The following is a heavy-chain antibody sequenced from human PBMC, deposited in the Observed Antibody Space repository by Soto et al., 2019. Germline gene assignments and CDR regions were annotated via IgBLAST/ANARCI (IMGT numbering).Heavy chain of an antibody. CDR2: IYDNGIT. CDR3: ARTYDSNGYANEFDS. V-gene: IGHV4-59*12. J-gene: IGHJ4*02. CDR1: GGSITSYY. D-gene: IGHD3-22*01. Sequence: SETLSLPCRVSGGSITSYYWSWVRQPPGKGLEWIGYIYDNGITSQNPSLKSRVTMSADTSQNQFSLKLTSVTGADTAVYFCARTYDSNGYANEFDSWGQGMLVTVSS.